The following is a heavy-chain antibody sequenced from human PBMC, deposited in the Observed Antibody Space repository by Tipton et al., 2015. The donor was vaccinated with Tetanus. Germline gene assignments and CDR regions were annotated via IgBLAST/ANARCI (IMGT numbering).Heavy chain of an antibody. J-gene: IGHJ4*02. CDR1: GASISGSPYF. D-gene: IGHD6-19*01. V-gene: IGHV4-31*03. Sequence: TLSLTCSVSGASISGSPYFWNWIRHQPGKGLEWIGYIYYSGSTYYNPSLESRVTISVDTSKNQFSLKLTSVTAADTAIYYCARGPSYSGAWYHYWGQGAMVTVSP. CDR2: IYYSGST. CDR3: ARGPSYSGAWYHY.